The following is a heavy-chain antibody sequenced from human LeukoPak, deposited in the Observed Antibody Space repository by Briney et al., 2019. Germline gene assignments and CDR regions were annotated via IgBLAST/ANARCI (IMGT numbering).Heavy chain of an antibody. Sequence: GGSLRLSCASSGCTYSSYEMNWARQAPGKGLEWVSYISSSGNTIYYADSVKGRFTISRDNAKNSLYLQMNSLRAEDTAVYYCGRGVLYFHYWGQARMVSVSS. V-gene: IGHV3-48*03. CDR1: GCTYSSYE. CDR2: ISSSGNTI. J-gene: IGHJ4*02. CDR3: GRGVLYFHY.